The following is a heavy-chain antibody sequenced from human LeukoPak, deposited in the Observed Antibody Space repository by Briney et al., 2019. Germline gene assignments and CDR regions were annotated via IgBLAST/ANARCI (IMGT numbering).Heavy chain of an antibody. V-gene: IGHV1-69*02. CDR1: GGAFSSYT. CDR3: ASRSGYDNQFDY. J-gene: IGHJ4*02. Sequence: SVKVSCKASGGAFSSYTISWVRQAPGQGLEWMGRIIPILGIANYAQKFQGRVTITADKSTSTAYMELSSLRSEDTAVYYCASRSGYDNQFDYWGQGTLVTVSS. D-gene: IGHD5-12*01. CDR2: IIPILGIA.